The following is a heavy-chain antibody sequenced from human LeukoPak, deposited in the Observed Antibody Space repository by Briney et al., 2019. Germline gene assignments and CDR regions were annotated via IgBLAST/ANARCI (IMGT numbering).Heavy chain of an antibody. J-gene: IGHJ4*02. D-gene: IGHD6-13*01. CDR3: AKGGSSSWDYFDY. CDR2: IRYDGNIK. Sequence: PGGSLRLSCAASGFSFSSYGMHWVRQAPGKGLEWVAFIRYDGNIKHYADSVKGRFTISRDSSKNTLHLQMNSLTPEDTAVYYCAKGGSSSWDYFDYWGQGTLVTVSS. V-gene: IGHV3-30*02. CDR1: GFSFSSYG.